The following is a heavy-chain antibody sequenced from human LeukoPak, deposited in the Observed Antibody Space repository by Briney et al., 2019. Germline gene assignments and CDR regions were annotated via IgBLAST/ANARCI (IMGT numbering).Heavy chain of an antibody. CDR3: AREGYYYDSSGYRETKTDY. V-gene: IGHV4-34*01. J-gene: IGHJ4*02. D-gene: IGHD3-22*01. CDR1: GGSFSGYY. Sequence: SETLSLTCAVYGGSFSGYYWSWIRQPPGQGLEWIGEINHSGSTNYNPSLKSRVTISVDTSKNQFSLKLSSVTAADTAVYYCAREGYYYDSSGYRETKTDYWGQGTLVTVSS. CDR2: INHSGST.